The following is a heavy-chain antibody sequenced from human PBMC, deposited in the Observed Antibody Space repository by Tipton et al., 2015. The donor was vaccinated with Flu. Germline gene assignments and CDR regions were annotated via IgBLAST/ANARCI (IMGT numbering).Heavy chain of an antibody. V-gene: IGHV3-30*18. Sequence: AASGFTFSSYGMHWVRQAPGKGLEWVAVISYDGSNKYYADSVKGRFTISRDNSKNTLYLQMNSLRAEDTAVYYCAKRGPIDYWGQGTLVTVSS. CDR2: ISYDGSNK. CDR1: GFTFSSYG. J-gene: IGHJ4*02. CDR3: AKRGPIDY.